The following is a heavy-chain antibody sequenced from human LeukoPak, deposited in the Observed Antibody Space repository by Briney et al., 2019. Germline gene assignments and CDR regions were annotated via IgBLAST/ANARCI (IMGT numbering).Heavy chain of an antibody. D-gene: IGHD2-8*01. J-gene: IGHJ4*02. CDR3: ARGANANDY. Sequence: SETLSLTCTVSGGSISSGGYYWSWIRQPPGKGLEWIGYIYHRGSTYYNPSLKSRATISVYRSKNQFSLKLSSVTAADTAVYYCARGANANDYWGQGTLVTVSS. CDR1: GGSISSGGYY. CDR2: IYHRGST. V-gene: IGHV4-30-2*01.